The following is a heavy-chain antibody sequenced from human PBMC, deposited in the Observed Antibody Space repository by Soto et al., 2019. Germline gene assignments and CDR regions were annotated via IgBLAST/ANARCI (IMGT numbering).Heavy chain of an antibody. V-gene: IGHV1-3*01. Sequence: VQLVQSGAEVKKPGASVKVSCKASGYTFTSYAMHWVRQAPGQRLEWMGWINAGNGNTKYSQKFQGRVTITRDTSASTAYMELSSLRSEDTAVYYCARISDSGSYLHAFDIWGQGTMVTVSS. CDR2: INAGNGNT. D-gene: IGHD1-26*01. J-gene: IGHJ3*02. CDR3: ARISDSGSYLHAFDI. CDR1: GYTFTSYA.